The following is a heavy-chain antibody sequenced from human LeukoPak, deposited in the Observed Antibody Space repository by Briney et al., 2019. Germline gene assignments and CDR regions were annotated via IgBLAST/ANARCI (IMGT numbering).Heavy chain of an antibody. CDR2: TSSSSSYI. V-gene: IGHV3-21*01. CDR1: GFTLSSYS. D-gene: IGHD4-17*01. CDR3: ARDRDDYGLGYFDL. J-gene: IGHJ2*01. Sequence: PGGSRRLSCAASGFTLSSYSMNWVRQAPGKGLEWVSSTSSSSSYIYYADSVKGRFTISRDNAKNSLYLQMNSLRAEDTAVYYCARDRDDYGLGYFDLWGRGTLVTVSS.